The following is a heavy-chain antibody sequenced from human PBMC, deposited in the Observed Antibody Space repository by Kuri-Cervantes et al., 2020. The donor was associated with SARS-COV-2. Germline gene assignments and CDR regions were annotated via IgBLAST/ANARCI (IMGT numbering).Heavy chain of an antibody. V-gene: IGHV4-34*01. CDR3: ARPGGSGSYYDPHAFDI. CDR1: GGSFSGYY. D-gene: IGHD3-10*01. J-gene: IGHJ3*02. Sequence: SQTLSLTCAVYGGSFSGYYWSWIRQPPGKGLEWIGEINHSGSTNYNPSLKSRVTISVDTSKNQFSLKLSSVTAADTAVYYCARPGGSGSYYDPHAFDIWGQGTMVTVS. CDR2: INHSGST.